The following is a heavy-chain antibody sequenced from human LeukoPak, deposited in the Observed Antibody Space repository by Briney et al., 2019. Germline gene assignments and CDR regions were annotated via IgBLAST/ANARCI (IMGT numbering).Heavy chain of an antibody. J-gene: IGHJ4*02. CDR3: HCSSTSCSLN. CDR1: GYTFTSYD. Sequence: ASVKVSCKASGYTFTSYDINWVRQATGQGLEWMGWINPNGGGTNYAQKFQGRVTMTRDTSISTAYMELSRLRSDDTAVYYCHCSSTSCSLNWGQGTLVTVSS. V-gene: IGHV1-2*02. CDR2: INPNGGGT. D-gene: IGHD2-2*01.